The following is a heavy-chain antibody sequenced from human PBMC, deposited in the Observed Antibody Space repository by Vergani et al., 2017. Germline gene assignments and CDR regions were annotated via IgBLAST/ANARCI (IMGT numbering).Heavy chain of an antibody. CDR3: ARDRATYYYDSSGYLVDAFDI. V-gene: IGHV7-4-1*02. CDR2: INTNTGNP. Sequence: QVQLVQSGSELKKPGASVKVSCKASGYTFTSYAMNWVRQAPGQGLEWMGWINTNTGNPTYAQGFTGRFVFSLDTAVSTAYLQSSSLKAEDTAVYYCARDRATYYYDSSGYLVDAFDIWGQGTMVTVSS. D-gene: IGHD3-22*01. CDR1: GYTFTSYA. J-gene: IGHJ3*02.